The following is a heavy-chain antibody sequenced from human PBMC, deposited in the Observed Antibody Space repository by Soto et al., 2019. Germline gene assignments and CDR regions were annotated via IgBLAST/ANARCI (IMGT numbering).Heavy chain of an antibody. CDR3: ARSGDYYDSSGQYWFDP. J-gene: IGHJ5*02. CDR1: GGTFSSYA. CDR2: IIPIFGTA. D-gene: IGHD3-22*01. Sequence: ASVKVSCKASGGTFSSYAISWVRQAPGQGLEWMGGIIPIFGTANYAQKFQGRVTITADKSTSTAYMELSSLRSEDTAVYYCARSGDYYDSSGQYWFDPWGQGTLVTVSS. V-gene: IGHV1-69*06.